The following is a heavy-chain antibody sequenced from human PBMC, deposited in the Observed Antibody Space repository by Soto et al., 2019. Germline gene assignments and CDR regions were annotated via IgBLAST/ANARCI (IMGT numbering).Heavy chain of an antibody. CDR2: ISHSGIT. CDR1: GASVSSGNQY. J-gene: IGHJ4*02. V-gene: IGHV4-61*01. D-gene: IGHD3-22*01. CDR3: ARGWDANS. Sequence: QVQMQESGPGLVKPSETLSLTCTVSGASVSSGNQYWSWIRQPPGKGLEWIGYISHSGITNYNPSLKSRVTISADASRNQFSLKVSSVPAADTAVYYCARGWDANSWGQGTLVTVSS.